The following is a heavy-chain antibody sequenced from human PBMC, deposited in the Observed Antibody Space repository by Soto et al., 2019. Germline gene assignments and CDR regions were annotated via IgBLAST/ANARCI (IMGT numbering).Heavy chain of an antibody. Sequence: QVQLQQWGAGLLKPSETLSLTCAVYGGSFSGYYWSWIRQPPGKGLEWIGEINHSGSTNYNPSLKRRVTISADTSKNRFSLKLSSVTAADTAVYYCAKLSDDYDRSGLLTCYYYRMDVWGQGTTVTVSS. D-gene: IGHD3-22*01. CDR2: INHSGST. V-gene: IGHV4-34*01. J-gene: IGHJ6*02. CDR3: AKLSDDYDRSGLLTCYYYRMDV. CDR1: GGSFSGYY.